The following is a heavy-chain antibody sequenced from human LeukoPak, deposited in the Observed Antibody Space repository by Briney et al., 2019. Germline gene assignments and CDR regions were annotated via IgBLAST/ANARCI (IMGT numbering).Heavy chain of an antibody. CDR3: AREGPIVGATHLVDY. J-gene: IGHJ4*02. CDR1: GYTFTSYG. V-gene: IGHV1-18*01. Sequence: ASVKVSCKASGYTFTSYGITWVRQAPGQGLEWMGWISTYNGNTNYAQNLQGRVSMTTDTSTSTAYMELRSLRSDDTAVYYCAREGPIVGATHLVDYWGQGTLVTVSS. CDR2: ISTYNGNT. D-gene: IGHD1-26*01.